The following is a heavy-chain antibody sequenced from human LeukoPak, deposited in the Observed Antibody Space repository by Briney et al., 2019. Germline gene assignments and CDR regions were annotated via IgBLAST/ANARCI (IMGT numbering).Heavy chain of an antibody. CDR1: GFTFSSYS. V-gene: IGHV3-21*01. CDR3: ARGGQWPTNWFGP. J-gene: IGHJ5*02. Sequence: GGSLRLSCAASGFTFSSYSMNWVRQAPGKGLEWVSSISSSSSYIYYADSVKGRFTISRDNAKNSLYLQMNSLRAEDTAVYYCARGGQWPTNWFGPWGQGTLVTVSS. CDR2: ISSSSSYI. D-gene: IGHD6-19*01.